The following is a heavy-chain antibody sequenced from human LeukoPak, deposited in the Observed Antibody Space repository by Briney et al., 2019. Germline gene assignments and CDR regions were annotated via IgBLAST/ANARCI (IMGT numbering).Heavy chain of an antibody. D-gene: IGHD2-2*01. CDR1: GFTVSTNY. CDR2: IYAGGAA. V-gene: IGHV3-53*01. Sequence: PGRSLRLSCAASGFTVSTNYLSWVRQASGKGLEWVSVIYAGGAAYYADYVKGRFTISRDTSNNTLILQMHSLRVEDTAVYYCARSTSYHFDSWGQGTLVTVSS. CDR3: ARSTSYHFDS. J-gene: IGHJ4*02.